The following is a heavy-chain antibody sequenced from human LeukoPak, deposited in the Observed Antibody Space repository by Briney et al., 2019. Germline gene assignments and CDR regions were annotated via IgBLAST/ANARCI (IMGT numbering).Heavy chain of an antibody. Sequence: GGSLRLSCAASGFTVSSNYMSWVRQAPGKGLEWVSVIYSGGSTYYADSVKGRFTISRDNSKNTLYLQMNSLRAEDTAVYYCARAVLDTGWELREYYFDYWGQGTLVTVSS. CDR3: ARAVLDTGWELREYYFDY. V-gene: IGHV3-66*01. D-gene: IGHD1-26*01. J-gene: IGHJ4*02. CDR1: GFTVSSNY. CDR2: IYSGGST.